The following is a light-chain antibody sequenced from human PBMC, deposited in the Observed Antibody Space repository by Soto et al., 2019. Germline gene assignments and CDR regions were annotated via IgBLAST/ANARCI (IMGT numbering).Light chain of an antibody. V-gene: IGLV2-18*02. CDR3: SSFTSSSNYV. Sequence: QSALTQPPSVSGSPGQSVTISCSGTSSDVGSYNRVSWYQQPPGTAPKLMIYDVSNRPSGVPDRFSGSKSGNTASLTISGLKAEDEADYYCSSFTSSSNYVFGTGTKLTVL. CDR1: SSDVGSYNR. J-gene: IGLJ1*01. CDR2: DVS.